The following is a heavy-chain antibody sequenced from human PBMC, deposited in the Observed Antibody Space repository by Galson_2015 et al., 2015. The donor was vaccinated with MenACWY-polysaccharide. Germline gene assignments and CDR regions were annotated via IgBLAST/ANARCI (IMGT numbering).Heavy chain of an antibody. CDR2: VSQSGST. V-gene: IGHV4-34*01. CDR1: DGSFSGYS. J-gene: IGHJ1*01. D-gene: IGHD3-3*02. Sequence: ETLSLTCVVSDGSFSGYSWSWIRQSPGKGLEWIGEVSQSGSTNYNPSLKSRVTISVDTSKNQLSLRLTSTTAADTAVYYCARCLRPFKYFHNWGQGTLVTVSS. CDR3: ARCLRPFKYFHN.